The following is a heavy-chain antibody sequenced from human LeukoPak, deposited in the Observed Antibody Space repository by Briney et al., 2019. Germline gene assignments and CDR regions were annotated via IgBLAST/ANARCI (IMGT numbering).Heavy chain of an antibody. CDR1: GFTSSSYA. CDR3: AKSTSSWERVDY. Sequence: GGSLRLSCTASGFTSSSYAMNWVRQAPGKGLEWVSGIGAGGTFTYYADSVKGRFTIFRDNSRNTLYLQMNSLRAEDAAVYYCAKSTSSWERVDYWGQGTLVTVSS. J-gene: IGHJ4*02. CDR2: IGAGGTFT. V-gene: IGHV3-23*01. D-gene: IGHD6-13*01.